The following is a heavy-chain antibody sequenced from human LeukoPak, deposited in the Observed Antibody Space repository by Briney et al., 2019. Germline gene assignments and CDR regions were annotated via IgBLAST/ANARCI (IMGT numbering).Heavy chain of an antibody. Sequence: PGGSLRLSCAASAFTFSSYAISWVRQAPGKGLEWGSGISGSGASTYYADAVKGRFTISRDNSKNTLYLQMNTLRAEDTAVYYCAKVSSGWYYYFGYWGQGTLATVSS. V-gene: IGHV3-23*01. D-gene: IGHD6-19*01. J-gene: IGHJ4*02. CDR1: AFTFSSYA. CDR3: AKVSSGWYYYFGY. CDR2: ISGSGAST.